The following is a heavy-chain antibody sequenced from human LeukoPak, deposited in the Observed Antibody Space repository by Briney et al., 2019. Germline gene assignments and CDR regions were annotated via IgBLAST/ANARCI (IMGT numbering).Heavy chain of an antibody. J-gene: IGHJ4*02. V-gene: IGHV3-48*01. Sequence: PGGSLRLSCAASGFTFSSYRMNWVRQAPGKGLEWVSYISSSSSTIYYADSVKGRFTISRDNAKNSLYLQMNSLRAEDTAVYYCARYIVVVIAATPHTYFDYWGQGTLVTVSS. CDR1: GFTFSSYR. D-gene: IGHD2-15*01. CDR2: ISSSSSTI. CDR3: ARYIVVVIAATPHTYFDY.